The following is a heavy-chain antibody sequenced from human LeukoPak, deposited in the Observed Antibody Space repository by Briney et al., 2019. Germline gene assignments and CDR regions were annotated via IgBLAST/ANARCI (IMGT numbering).Heavy chain of an antibody. Sequence: GGSLRLSCAASGFSFTTYGMNWLRQAPGKGLEWVSYLSGRSDSIYYAESVKGRFTISRDNAKNSLYLQMNSLRDEDTAVYYCARCTTGTTEIDYWGQGTLVTVSS. V-gene: IGHV3-48*02. D-gene: IGHD1-1*01. J-gene: IGHJ4*02. CDR3: ARCTTGTTEIDY. CDR1: GFSFTTYG. CDR2: LSGRSDSI.